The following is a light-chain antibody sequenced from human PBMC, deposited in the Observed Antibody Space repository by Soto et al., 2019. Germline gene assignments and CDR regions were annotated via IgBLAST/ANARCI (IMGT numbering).Light chain of an antibody. J-gene: IGKJ1*01. CDR2: GAS. CDR1: QSVSSC. V-gene: IGKV3-15*01. CDR3: QQYNKWPQWT. Sequence: EIVLTQSPATLSLSPGERATLSCRASQSVSSCLAWYQQKPGQAPRLLIYGASTRATGIPARFSGSGSGTEFTLTISSLQSEDFAVYYCQQYNKWPQWTFGQGTKVDIK.